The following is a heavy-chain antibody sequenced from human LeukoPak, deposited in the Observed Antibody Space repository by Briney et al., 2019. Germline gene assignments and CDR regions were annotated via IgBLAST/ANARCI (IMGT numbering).Heavy chain of an antibody. Sequence: SETLSLTCTVSGGSISSYYWSWIRQPAGKGLEWIGRIYTSGSANYNPSLKSRVTMLVDTSKNQFSLRLSSVTAADTAVYYCARDRGSYGLDYWGQGTLVTVSS. CDR1: GGSISSYY. J-gene: IGHJ4*02. CDR3: ARDRGSYGLDY. D-gene: IGHD1-26*01. V-gene: IGHV4-4*07. CDR2: IYTSGSA.